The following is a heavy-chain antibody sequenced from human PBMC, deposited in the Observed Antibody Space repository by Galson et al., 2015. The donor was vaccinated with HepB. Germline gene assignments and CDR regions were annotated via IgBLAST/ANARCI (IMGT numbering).Heavy chain of an antibody. CDR1: GFTFSSYT. J-gene: IGHJ6*02. V-gene: IGHV3-48*04. CDR3: ARYGYSHGMDV. CDR2: ISTDSSTI. Sequence: SLRLSCAASGFTFSSYTMNWVRQAPGKGLEWLSYISTDSSTIYYADSVKGRFTISRDNARNSLYLQMNSLRAEDTAVYYCARYGYSHGMDVWGQGTTVTVS. D-gene: IGHD2-8*01.